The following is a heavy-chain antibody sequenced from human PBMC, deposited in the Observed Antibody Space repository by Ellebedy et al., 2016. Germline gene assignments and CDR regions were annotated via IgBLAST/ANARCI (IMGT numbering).Heavy chain of an antibody. CDR2: IYTSGST. D-gene: IGHD3-10*01. Sequence: SETLSLXXTVSGGSISSYYWSWIRQPAGKGLEWIGRIYTSGSTNYNPSLKSRVTMSVDTSKNQFSLKLSSVTAADTAVYYCARDLWFGPYDAFGIWGQGTMVTVSS. CDR3: ARDLWFGPYDAFGI. J-gene: IGHJ3*02. CDR1: GGSISSYY. V-gene: IGHV4-4*07.